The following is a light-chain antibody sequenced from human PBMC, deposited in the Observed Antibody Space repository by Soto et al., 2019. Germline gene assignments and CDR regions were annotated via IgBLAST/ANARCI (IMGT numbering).Light chain of an antibody. Sequence: EIVLTQSPGTLSLSPGERATLSCWASQSVSNRYLAWYQQKPGHAPRLLIYAAFVRATGIPDRFSGSGSGTDFTLTISGLEPEDFAVYYCQQYDSSPRTFGQGTKVDIK. CDR1: QSVSNRY. CDR3: QQYDSSPRT. V-gene: IGKV3-20*01. CDR2: AAF. J-gene: IGKJ1*01.